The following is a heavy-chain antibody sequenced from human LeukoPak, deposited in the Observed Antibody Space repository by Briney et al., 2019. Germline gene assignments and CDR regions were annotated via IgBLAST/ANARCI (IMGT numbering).Heavy chain of an antibody. D-gene: IGHD4-23*01. Sequence: ASVKVSCKASGYTFTSYGISWVRQAPGQGLEWMGWISAYNGNTNYAQKLQGRVTMTTDTSTSTAYMGLSSPRSEDTAVYYCATQRLPSVRWYPPFDYWGQGTLVTVSS. CDR1: GYTFTSYG. CDR3: ATQRLPSVRWYPPFDY. V-gene: IGHV1-18*01. CDR2: ISAYNGNT. J-gene: IGHJ4*02.